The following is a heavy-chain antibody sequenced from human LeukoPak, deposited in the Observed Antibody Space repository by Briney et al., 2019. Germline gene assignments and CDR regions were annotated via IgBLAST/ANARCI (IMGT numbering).Heavy chain of an antibody. CDR1: GDSISSGAYS. CDR3: ARELWFANAPGSWLDP. Sequence: PSETLSLTCVVSGDSISSGAYSWSWIRQPPGKGLEWIGYIFHTGSTFYNPSLKSRLTISVDNSKNQFSLRLSSVTAADTAVYYCARELWFANAPGSWLDPWGQGILVTVSS. D-gene: IGHD3-10*01. CDR2: IFHTGST. J-gene: IGHJ5*02. V-gene: IGHV4-30-2*01.